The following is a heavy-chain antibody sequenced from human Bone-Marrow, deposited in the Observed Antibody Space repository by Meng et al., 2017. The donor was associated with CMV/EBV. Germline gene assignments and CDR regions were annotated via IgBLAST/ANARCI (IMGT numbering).Heavy chain of an antibody. J-gene: IGHJ4*02. CDR1: GFTFSSYG. D-gene: IGHD3-22*01. V-gene: IGHV3-30*02. CDR3: AKDLQYYYDSSGTQDFDY. CDR2: IRYDGSNK. Sequence: SCAASGFTFSSYGMHWVRQAPGKGLEWVAFIRYDGSNKYYADSVKGRFTISRDNSKNTLYLQMNSLRAEDTAVYYCAKDLQYYYDSSGTQDFDYWGQGTLVTVSS.